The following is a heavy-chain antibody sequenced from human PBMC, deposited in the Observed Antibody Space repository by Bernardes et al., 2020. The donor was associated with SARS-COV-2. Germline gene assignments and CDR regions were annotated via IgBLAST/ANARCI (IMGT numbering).Heavy chain of an antibody. D-gene: IGHD4-17*01. Sequence: GGSLRLSCAASGFTFDDYAMHWVRQAPGKGLEWVSGISWNSGSIGYADSVKGRFTISRDNAKNSLYLQMNSLRAEDTALYYCAKGLDYGDPTFDYWGQGTLVTVSS. CDR2: ISWNSGSI. CDR3: AKGLDYGDPTFDY. J-gene: IGHJ4*02. V-gene: IGHV3-9*01. CDR1: GFTFDDYA.